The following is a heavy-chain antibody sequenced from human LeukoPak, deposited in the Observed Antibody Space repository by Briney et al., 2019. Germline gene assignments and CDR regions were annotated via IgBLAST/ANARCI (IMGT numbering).Heavy chain of an antibody. D-gene: IGHD6-19*01. CDR2: ISAYNGNT. V-gene: IGHV1-18*01. Sequence: ASVKVSCKASGYTFTSYGISWVRQAPGQGLEWMGWISAYNGNTNYAQKLQGRVTMTTDTSTSTAYMELRSLRSDDTAVYYCARDRGRIAVAGSGYWFDPWGQGTLVTVSS. J-gene: IGHJ5*02. CDR1: GYTFTSYG. CDR3: ARDRGRIAVAGSGYWFDP.